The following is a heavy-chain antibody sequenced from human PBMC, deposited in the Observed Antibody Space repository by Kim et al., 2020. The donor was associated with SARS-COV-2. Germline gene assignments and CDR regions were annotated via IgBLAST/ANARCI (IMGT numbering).Heavy chain of an antibody. V-gene: IGHV3-23*01. Sequence: GGSLRLSCAASGFTFFNYAMNWVRQAPGKGLEWVSGISGDASGTYYPDSVKGRFTISRDNSKNMVYLQLSNLRAEDTAVYYCAKALVGTKGRLDYWGQGTLVTVSS. J-gene: IGHJ4*02. CDR2: ISGDASGT. CDR1: GFTFFNYA. CDR3: AKALVGTKGRLDY. D-gene: IGHD1-26*01.